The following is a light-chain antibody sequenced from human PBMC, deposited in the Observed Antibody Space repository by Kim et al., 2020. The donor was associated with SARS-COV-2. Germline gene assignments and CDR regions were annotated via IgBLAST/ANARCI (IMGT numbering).Light chain of an antibody. J-gene: IGKJ2*01. CDR1: QGIRND. Sequence: SASVGDRVTITCRASQGIRNDLGWYQQRPGKAPKLLIYTASSLQSGVPSRFSGSGSGTDFTLTISSLQPEDFATYYCLQDYIHPYTFGQGTKLEI. CDR3: LQDYIHPYT. V-gene: IGKV1-6*01. CDR2: TAS.